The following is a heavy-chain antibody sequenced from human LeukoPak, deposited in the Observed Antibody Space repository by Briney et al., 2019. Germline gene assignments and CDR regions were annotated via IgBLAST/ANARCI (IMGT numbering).Heavy chain of an antibody. Sequence: GGSLRLSCAASGFTFSSYWMSWVRQAPGKGLEWVANIKQDGSEKYYVDSVKGRFTISRDNAKNSLYLQMNSLRAEDTAVYYCARDPRGIAAAGNEWGQGTLVTVSS. V-gene: IGHV3-7*03. CDR2: IKQDGSEK. J-gene: IGHJ4*02. CDR1: GFTFSSYW. CDR3: ARDPRGIAAAGNE. D-gene: IGHD6-13*01.